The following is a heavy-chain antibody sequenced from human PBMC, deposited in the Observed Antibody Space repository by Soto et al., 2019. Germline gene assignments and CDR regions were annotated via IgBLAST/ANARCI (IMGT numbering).Heavy chain of an antibody. CDR1: GGSISSYS. D-gene: IGHD1-26*01. V-gene: IGHV4-59*08. CDR2: IYYSGST. Sequence: LSLTCPVPGGSISSYSWSWIRQPPGKGLEWIGYIYYSGSTNYNPSLKSRVTISVDTSKNQFSLKLSSVTAADTAVYYCARYRAGFTFDYWGQGTLVTVSS. J-gene: IGHJ4*02. CDR3: ARYRAGFTFDY.